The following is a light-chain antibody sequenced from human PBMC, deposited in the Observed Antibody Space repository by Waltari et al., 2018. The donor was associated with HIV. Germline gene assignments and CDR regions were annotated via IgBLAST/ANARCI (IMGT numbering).Light chain of an antibody. V-gene: IGKV1-39*01. J-gene: IGKJ4*01. CDR2: AAS. Sequence: DIQMTQSPSSLSASVGDRVTITCRASQSISSYLNWYQQKPGKAPQLLIYAASSLQSGVPSRFSGSGSGTDFTLTISSLQPEDFATYYCQQSYSMVTFGGGTKVEIK. CDR1: QSISSY. CDR3: QQSYSMVT.